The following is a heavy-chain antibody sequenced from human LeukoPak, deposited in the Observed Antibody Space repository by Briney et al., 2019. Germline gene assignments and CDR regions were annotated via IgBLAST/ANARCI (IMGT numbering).Heavy chain of an antibody. V-gene: IGHV4-59*01. Sequence: SETLSLTCTVSGGSISSYYWSWIRQPPGKGLEWIGYIYYSGSTNYNPSLKSRVTISVDTSKNQFSLKLSSVTAADTAVYYCARGKSHCSSTSCYATHYYYMDVWGKGTTVTVSS. J-gene: IGHJ6*03. CDR3: ARGKSHCSSTSCYATHYYYMDV. CDR2: IYYSGST. CDR1: GGSISSYY. D-gene: IGHD2-2*01.